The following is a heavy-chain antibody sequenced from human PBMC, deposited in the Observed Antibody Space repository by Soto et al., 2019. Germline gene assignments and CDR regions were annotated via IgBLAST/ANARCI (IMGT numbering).Heavy chain of an antibody. CDR3: ARGGYCSSTSCPNPYYYGMDV. CDR1: GYSFTSYW. Sequence: GESLKISCKGSGYSFTSYWIGWGRQMPGKGLEWMGIIYPGDSDTRYSPSFQGQVTISADKSISTAYLQWSSLKASDTAMYYCARGGYCSSTSCPNPYYYGMDVWGQGTTVTVSS. J-gene: IGHJ6*02. V-gene: IGHV5-51*01. D-gene: IGHD2-2*01. CDR2: IYPGDSDT.